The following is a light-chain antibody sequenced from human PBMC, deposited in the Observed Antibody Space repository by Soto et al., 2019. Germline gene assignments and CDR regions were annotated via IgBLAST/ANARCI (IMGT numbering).Light chain of an antibody. V-gene: IGKV3-11*01. Sequence: EIVSTQSPVTLSLSPGDGATLSCRASQSVRIYLAWYQQKPGQAPRLLIDGASNRATGIPARFSGSGSGTDFTLTISSLEPEDFAIYYCQQRSSWPLTFGGGTKV. CDR3: QQRSSWPLT. J-gene: IGKJ4*01. CDR2: GAS. CDR1: QSVRIY.